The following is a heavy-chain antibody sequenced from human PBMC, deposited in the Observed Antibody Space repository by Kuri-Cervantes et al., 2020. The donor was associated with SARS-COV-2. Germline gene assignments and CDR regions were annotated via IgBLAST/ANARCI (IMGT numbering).Heavy chain of an antibody. Sequence: ASVKVSCKASGYTFTVYGVTWVRQAPGQGLEWMGWMNPNSGNTGYAQKFQGRVTITRNTSISTAYMELSSLRSEDTAVYYCARAHAYDFWSGYSHWYFDLWGRGTLVTVSS. J-gene: IGHJ2*01. D-gene: IGHD3-3*01. CDR3: ARAHAYDFWSGYSHWYFDL. CDR1: GYTFTVYG. CDR2: MNPNSGNT. V-gene: IGHV1-8*03.